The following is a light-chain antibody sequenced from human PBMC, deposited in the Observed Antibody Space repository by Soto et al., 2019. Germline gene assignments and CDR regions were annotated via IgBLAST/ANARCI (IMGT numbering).Light chain of an antibody. CDR2: KAS. V-gene: IGKV1-5*03. Sequence: DIQMTQSPSTLSASVGDRVTITCRASQSISSWLAWYQQKAGKAPKLLIYKASSLESGVPTRFSGSGSGTEFTLTISSLQPDDFATYYCQQYNNYFWTFGQGTKVEIK. J-gene: IGKJ1*01. CDR1: QSISSW. CDR3: QQYNNYFWT.